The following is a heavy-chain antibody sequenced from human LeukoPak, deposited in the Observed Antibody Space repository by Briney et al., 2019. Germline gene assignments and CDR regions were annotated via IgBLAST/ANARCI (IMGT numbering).Heavy chain of an antibody. D-gene: IGHD1-26*01. J-gene: IGHJ4*02. CDR2: IYYSGST. Sequence: SETLSLTCTVSGGSISSGGYYWSWIRQHPGKGLEWIGYIYYSGSTYYNPSLKSRVTISVDTSKNQFSLKLSSVTAADTAVYYCARVSWELLRYGFDYWGQGTLVTVSS. CDR1: GGSISSGGYY. V-gene: IGHV4-31*03. CDR3: ARVSWELLRYGFDY.